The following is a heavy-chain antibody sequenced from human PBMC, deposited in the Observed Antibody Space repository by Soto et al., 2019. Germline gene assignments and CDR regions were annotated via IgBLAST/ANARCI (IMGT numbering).Heavy chain of an antibody. CDR3: ARGGYCSGGSCYWFDP. D-gene: IGHD2-15*01. V-gene: IGHV4-59*01. CDR2: IYYSGST. CDR1: GGSISSYY. J-gene: IGHJ5*02. Sequence: SETLSLTCTVSGGSISSYYWSWIRQPPGKGLEWIGYIYYSGSTNYNPSLKSRVTISVDTSKNQFSLKLSSVTAADTAVYYCARGGYCSGGSCYWFDPWGQGTLVTVSS.